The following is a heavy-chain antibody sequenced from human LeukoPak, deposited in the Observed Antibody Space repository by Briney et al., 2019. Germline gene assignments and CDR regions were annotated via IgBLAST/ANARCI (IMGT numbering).Heavy chain of an antibody. CDR2: IFYSGST. Sequence: SETLSLTCTVSSGSISNSNYYWGWIRQPPGKGLEWIVSIFYSGSTDYNPSLKSRVTISVDTSKNQFSLKLSSVTAADTAVYYCARGSKSGSYSYYYYYYMDVWGKGTTVTISS. CDR1: SGSISNSNYY. D-gene: IGHD1-26*01. V-gene: IGHV4-39*01. J-gene: IGHJ6*03. CDR3: ARGSKSGSYSYYYYYYMDV.